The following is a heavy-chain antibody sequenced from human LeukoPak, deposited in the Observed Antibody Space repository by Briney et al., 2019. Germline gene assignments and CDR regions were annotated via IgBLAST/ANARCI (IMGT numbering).Heavy chain of an antibody. J-gene: IGHJ3*02. D-gene: IGHD3-3*02. V-gene: IGHV3-11*01. CDR1: GFTFSDYY. CDR2: ISSSGSTI. CDR3: AREVQFNIAFSAFDI. Sequence: GGSLRLSCAASGFTFSDYYMSWIRQAPGKGLEWVSYISSSGSTIYYADSVKGRFTISRDNAKNSLYLQMNSLRAEDTAVYYCAREVQFNIAFSAFDIWGQGTMVTVSS.